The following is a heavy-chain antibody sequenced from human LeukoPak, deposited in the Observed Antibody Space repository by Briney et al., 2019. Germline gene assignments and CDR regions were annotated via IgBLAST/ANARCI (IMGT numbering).Heavy chain of an antibody. CDR1: GFTFDDYA. CDR3: AKGPDGYGMDV. D-gene: IGHD4-17*01. V-gene: IGHV3-9*01. Sequence: GGSLRLSCAASGFTFDDYAMHWVRQAPGKGLEWVSGISWNSGSIGYADSVKGRFTISRDNAKNSLYLQMNSLRAEDTALYYCAKGPDGYGMDVWGQGTTVTVSS. CDR2: ISWNSGSI. J-gene: IGHJ6*02.